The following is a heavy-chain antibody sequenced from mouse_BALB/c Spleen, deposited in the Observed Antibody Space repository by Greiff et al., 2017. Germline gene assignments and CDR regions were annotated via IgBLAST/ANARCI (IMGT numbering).Heavy chain of an antibody. J-gene: IGHJ2*01. V-gene: IGHV5-6-5*01. CDR3: ARGREYYGSSLDE. CDR2: ISSGGST. Sequence: EVKLMESGGGLVKPGGSLKLSCAASGFTFSSYAMSWVRQTPEKRLEWVASISSGGSTYYPDSVKGRFTISRDNARNILYLQMSSLRSEDTAMYYCARGREYYGSSLDEGGQGTTLRVA. D-gene: IGHD1-1*01. CDR1: GFTFSSYA.